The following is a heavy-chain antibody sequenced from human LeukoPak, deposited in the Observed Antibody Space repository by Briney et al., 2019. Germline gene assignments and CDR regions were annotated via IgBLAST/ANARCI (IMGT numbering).Heavy chain of an antibody. CDR1: GIIFSSYG. J-gene: IGHJ6*03. CDR3: AKDNGFWIYMDV. V-gene: IGHV3-30*18. D-gene: IGHD3-3*01. CDR2: ISYDGNNK. Sequence: GGSLRLSCAASGIIFSSYGMHWVRQAPGKGLEWVAVISYDGNNKYYADSVKGRFTISRDNSKNTLYLQMNSLRAEDTAVYYCAKDNGFWIYMDVWGKGTTVTVSS.